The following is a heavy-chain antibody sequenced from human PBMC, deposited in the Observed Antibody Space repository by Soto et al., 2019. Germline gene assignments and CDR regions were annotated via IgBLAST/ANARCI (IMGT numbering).Heavy chain of an antibody. CDR2: MNPNSGNT. CDR3: ARADYYDSSGFGHDAFDI. J-gene: IGHJ3*02. CDR1: GYTFTSYD. Sequence: QVQLVQSGAEVKKPGASVKVSCKASGYTFTSYDINWVRQATGQGLEWMGWMNPNSGNTGYAQKFQGRVTMTRNTSISTAYMELSSLRSEDTAVYYCARADYYDSSGFGHDAFDIWGQGTMVTVSS. D-gene: IGHD3-22*01. V-gene: IGHV1-8*01.